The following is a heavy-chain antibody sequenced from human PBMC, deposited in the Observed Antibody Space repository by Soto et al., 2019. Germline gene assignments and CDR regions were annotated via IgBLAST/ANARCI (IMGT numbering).Heavy chain of an antibody. Sequence: TLSLTCTVSGGSGSSGSYYWSWIRQPPGKGLEWIGYIYYSGSTNYNPSLKSRVTISVDTSKNQFSLKLSSVTAADTAVYYCARLYSGYDFFDYGMDVWGQGTTVTVSS. CDR3: ARLYSGYDFFDYGMDV. J-gene: IGHJ6*02. CDR2: IYYSGST. V-gene: IGHV4-61*01. CDR1: GGSGSSGSYY. D-gene: IGHD5-12*01.